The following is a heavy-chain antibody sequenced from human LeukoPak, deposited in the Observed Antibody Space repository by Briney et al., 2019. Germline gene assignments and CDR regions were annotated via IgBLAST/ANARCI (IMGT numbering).Heavy chain of an antibody. CDR1: GFTFSSYG. J-gene: IGHJ4*02. Sequence: KPGGSLRLSCAASGFTFSSYGMHWVRQAPGKGLEWVAFIRYDGSNKYYADSVKGRFTISRDNSKNTLYLQMNSLRAEDTAVYYCAKDQRITIFGVVIRSVVSPKAFDYWGQGTLVTVSS. CDR2: IRYDGSNK. D-gene: IGHD3-3*01. V-gene: IGHV3-30*02. CDR3: AKDQRITIFGVVIRSVVSPKAFDY.